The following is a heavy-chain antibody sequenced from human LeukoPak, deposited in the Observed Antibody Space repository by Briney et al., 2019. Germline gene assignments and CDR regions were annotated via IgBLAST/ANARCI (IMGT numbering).Heavy chain of an antibody. Sequence: GGSLRLSCAASGFTFSSYGMHWVRQAPGKGLEWVAVIWYDGSNKYYADSVKGRFTISRDNSKNTLYLHMNSLRAEDTAVYYCARVPHRGVATIINFDYWGQGTLVTVSS. V-gene: IGHV3-33*01. J-gene: IGHJ4*02. CDR1: GFTFSSYG. CDR2: IWYDGSNK. D-gene: IGHD5-12*01. CDR3: ARVPHRGVATIINFDY.